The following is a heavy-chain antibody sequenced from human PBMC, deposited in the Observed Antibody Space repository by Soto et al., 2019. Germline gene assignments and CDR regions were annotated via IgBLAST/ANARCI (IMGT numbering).Heavy chain of an antibody. CDR3: ARDLRPRRFDY. CDR1: GFNYRTYG. Sequence: LTLCCSASGFNYRTYGMHRVNQAPGKGLEWVAVIWYDGSNKYYADSVKGRFTISRDNSKNTLYLQMNSLRAEDTAVYYCARDLRPRRFDYWGQGTLVTVS. CDR2: IWYDGSNK. V-gene: IGHV3-33*01. J-gene: IGHJ4*02. D-gene: IGHD3-16*01.